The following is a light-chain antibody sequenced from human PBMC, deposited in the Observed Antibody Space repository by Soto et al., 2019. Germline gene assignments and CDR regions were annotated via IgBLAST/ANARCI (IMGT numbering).Light chain of an antibody. CDR2: DAS. CDR1: QPISSW. Sequence: DIQMTQSPPTLSASVGDRVTITCRASQPISSWLAWYHQKPGKAPKLLIYDASNLGSGGPSRFSGSGSGTEFTITISSLQPEDIRIYYCQQYANYWTFGQGTTVEIK. CDR3: QQYANYWT. V-gene: IGKV1-5*01. J-gene: IGKJ1*01.